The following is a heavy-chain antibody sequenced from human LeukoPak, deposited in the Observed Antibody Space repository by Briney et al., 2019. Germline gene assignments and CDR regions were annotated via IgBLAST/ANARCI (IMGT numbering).Heavy chain of an antibody. CDR1: GGSISSGDYY. V-gene: IGHV4-30-4*01. J-gene: IGHJ3*02. Sequence: SKTLSLTCTVSGGSISSGDYYWSWIRQPPGKGLEWIGYIYYSGSTYYNPSLKSQVTISVDTSKNQFSLKLSSVTAADTAVYYCARDGLKYGSGSYSRAFDIWGQGTMVTVSS. D-gene: IGHD3-10*01. CDR2: IYYSGST. CDR3: ARDGLKYGSGSYSRAFDI.